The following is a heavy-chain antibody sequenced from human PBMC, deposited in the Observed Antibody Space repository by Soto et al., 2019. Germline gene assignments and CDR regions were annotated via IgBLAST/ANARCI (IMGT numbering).Heavy chain of an antibody. CDR1: GYTFTGYY. V-gene: IGHV1-2*02. J-gene: IGHJ5*02. CDR3: ARGLLRFLNWFDP. CDR2: INPNSGGT. D-gene: IGHD3-3*01. Sequence: QVQLVQSGAEVKKPGASVKVSCKASGYTFTGYYMHWVRQAPGQGLAWRGWINPNSGGTNYAQKFTGRVPLSRDTSIITAYMELSRLRSDDTAVYYCARGLLRFLNWFDPWGQGTLVTVSS.